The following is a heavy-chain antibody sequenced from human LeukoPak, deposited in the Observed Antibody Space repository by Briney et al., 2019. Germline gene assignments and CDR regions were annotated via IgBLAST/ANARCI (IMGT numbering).Heavy chain of an antibody. Sequence: ASVKVSCKASGYTFTSYDINWVRQATGQGLEWMGWMNPNSGNTGYAQKFQGRVTMTRNTSISTAYMELSSLRSEDTAVYYCARGPKGVTTSHYRNWGQGTLVTVSS. CDR1: GYTFTSYD. J-gene: IGHJ4*02. CDR2: MNPNSGNT. CDR3: ARGPKGVTTSHYRN. V-gene: IGHV1-8*01. D-gene: IGHD4-17*01.